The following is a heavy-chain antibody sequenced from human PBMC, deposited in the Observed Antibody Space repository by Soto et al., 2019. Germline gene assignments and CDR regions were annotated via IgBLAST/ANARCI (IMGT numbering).Heavy chain of an antibody. V-gene: IGHV1-18*01. J-gene: IGHJ4*02. CDR1: GYTFTSYG. CDR2: ISAHNGDK. CDR3: ARAPNYFDY. Sequence: QVQLLQSGAEVKKPGASVKVSCKVSGYTFTSYGISWVRQAPGQGLEWMGWISAHNGDKKYAQKLQGRVTMTTATSTSTDYMELRSLRPDDTAVYYCARAPNYFDYWDQGTLVTVSS.